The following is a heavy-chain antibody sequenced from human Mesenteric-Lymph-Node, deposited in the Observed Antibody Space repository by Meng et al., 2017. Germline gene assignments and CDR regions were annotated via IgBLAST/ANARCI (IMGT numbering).Heavy chain of an antibody. CDR3: ARGRSVAAY. CDR1: GFTSSSYA. V-gene: IGHV3-23*01. Sequence: GRSLRPSCPTSGFTSSSYAMSWVRQVPGRGLEWVSSIIGSGSTTYYADSVKGRFTISRDNSKNTVYLQMNSLRDEDTAIYYCARGRSVAAYWGQGTLVTVSS. J-gene: IGHJ4*02. CDR2: IIGSGSTT. D-gene: IGHD6-19*01.